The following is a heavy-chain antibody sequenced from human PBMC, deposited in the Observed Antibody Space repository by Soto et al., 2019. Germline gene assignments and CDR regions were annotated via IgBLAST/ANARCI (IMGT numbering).Heavy chain of an antibody. D-gene: IGHD2-15*01. CDR3: ARLISATDAFDI. CDR1: GGSISSYY. Sequence: SETLSLTCTVSGGSISSYYWSWIRQPPGKGLEWIGYIYYSGSTNYNPSLKSRVTISVDTSKNQFSLKLSSVTAADTAVYYCARLISATDAFDIWGQGTMVTVSS. CDR2: IYYSGST. J-gene: IGHJ3*02. V-gene: IGHV4-59*08.